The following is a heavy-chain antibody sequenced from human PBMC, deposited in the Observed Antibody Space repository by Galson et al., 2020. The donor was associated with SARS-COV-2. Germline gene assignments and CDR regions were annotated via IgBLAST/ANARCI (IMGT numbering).Heavy chain of an antibody. V-gene: IGHV3-74*01. J-gene: IGHJ4*02. CDR3: ARGPPDPCAGGFCYGLDS. D-gene: IGHD2-8*02. CDR2: INSAGSKT. CDR1: GFTFRNYW. Sequence: GESLKISCTASGFTFRNYWMHWIRHVPGEGLVWVSRINSAGSKTTYVDSVKGRFTVSRDNAKDTLYLSMNSLRADDTAVYYCARGPPDPCAGGFCYGLDSWGQGTLVTVSS.